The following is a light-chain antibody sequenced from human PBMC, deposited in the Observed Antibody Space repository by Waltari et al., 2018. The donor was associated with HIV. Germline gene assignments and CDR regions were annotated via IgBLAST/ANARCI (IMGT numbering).Light chain of an antibody. Sequence: HSALTQPPSVSAPPRQKVTISCSGSSSNIGNNYVSWYQQLPGTAPKLLIYDNDKRPSGIPDRCSGSKSGTSATLAITGLQTGDEAAYYCATWDDSLTAEVFGGGTKLTVL. V-gene: IGLV1-51*01. CDR2: DND. CDR3: ATWDDSLTAEV. J-gene: IGLJ3*02. CDR1: SSNIGNNY.